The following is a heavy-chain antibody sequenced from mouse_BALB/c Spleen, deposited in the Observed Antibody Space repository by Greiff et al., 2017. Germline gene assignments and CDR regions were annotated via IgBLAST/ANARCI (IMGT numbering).Heavy chain of an antibody. CDR1: GFTFSSYA. CDR2: ISSGGSYT. Sequence: EVKLMESGGGLVKPGGSLKLSCAASGFTFSSYAMSWVRQSPEKRLEWVAEISSGGSYTYYPDTVTGRFTISRDNPKNTLFLQMTSLRSEDTAMYYCARELYYYAMDYWGQGTSVTVSS. V-gene: IGHV5-9-4*01. J-gene: IGHJ4*01. CDR3: ARELYYYAMDY.